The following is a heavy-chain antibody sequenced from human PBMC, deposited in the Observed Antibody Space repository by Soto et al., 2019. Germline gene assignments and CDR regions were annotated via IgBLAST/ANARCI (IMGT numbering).Heavy chain of an antibody. CDR1: GGSISSSNW. CDR3: AKDRGITIFGVVIIPYYGMDV. Sequence: SETLSLTCAVSGGSISSSNWWSWVRRPPGKGLEWIGEIYHSGSTNYNPSLKSRVTISVDKSKNQFSLKLSSVTAADTAVYYCAKDRGITIFGVVIIPYYGMDVWGQGTTVT. CDR2: IYHSGST. D-gene: IGHD3-3*01. V-gene: IGHV4-4*02. J-gene: IGHJ6*02.